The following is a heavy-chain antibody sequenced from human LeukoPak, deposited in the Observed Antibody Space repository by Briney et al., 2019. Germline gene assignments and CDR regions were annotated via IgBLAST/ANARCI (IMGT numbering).Heavy chain of an antibody. J-gene: IGHJ4*02. Sequence: SETLSLTCSVSGGSISSYYWSWIRQPPGKGLEWIGYIYYSGSTKYNPSLKSRVTISVDTSKNQFSLNMRSVTASDTAVYYCARRRGDFWSDYYAFDYWGQGTLVTISS. CDR2: IYYSGST. V-gene: IGHV4-59*08. D-gene: IGHD3-3*01. CDR1: GGSISSYY. CDR3: ARRRGDFWSDYYAFDY.